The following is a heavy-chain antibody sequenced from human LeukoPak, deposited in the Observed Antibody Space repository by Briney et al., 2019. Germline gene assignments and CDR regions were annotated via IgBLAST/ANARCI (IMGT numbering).Heavy chain of an antibody. Sequence: PGGSLRLSCAASGFTFSSYWMSWVRQAPGKGLEWVAHIKEDGSEKSYVEFVKGRLTISRDNAKTSLYLQMNSLRVEDTAVYYCARVVTWFDPWGQGTLVTVSS. V-gene: IGHV3-7*04. CDR3: ARVVTWFDP. J-gene: IGHJ5*02. CDR2: IKEDGSEK. CDR1: GFTFSSYW.